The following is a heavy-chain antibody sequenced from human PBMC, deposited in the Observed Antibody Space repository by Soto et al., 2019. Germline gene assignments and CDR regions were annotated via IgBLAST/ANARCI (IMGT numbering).Heavy chain of an antibody. J-gene: IGHJ6*02. D-gene: IGHD3-22*01. V-gene: IGHV3-23*01. CDR3: AKWEYYYDSSGPLVGMDV. CDR1: GFTFSSYA. CDR2: ISGSGGST. Sequence: GGSLRLSCAASGFTFSSYAMSWVRQAPGKGLEWVSAISGSGGSTYYADSVKGRFTISRDNSKNTLYLQMNSLRAEDTAVYYCAKWEYYYDSSGPLVGMDVWGQGTTVTVS.